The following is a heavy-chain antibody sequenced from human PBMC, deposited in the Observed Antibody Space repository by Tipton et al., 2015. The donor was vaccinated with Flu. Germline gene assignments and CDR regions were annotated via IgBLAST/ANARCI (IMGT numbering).Heavy chain of an antibody. CDR1: GDSMRSDYF. D-gene: IGHD4-11*01. CDR2: IHYSGSP. CDR3: ARRDYSTYVSDPKSWFDP. J-gene: IGHJ5*02. Sequence: LRLSCTVSGDSMRSDYFWAWIRQAPGKGLEWIGNIHYSGSPHYNPSLKSRVTITVDTSKNQFSLRLSSMTAADTAVYYCARRDYSTYVSDPKSWFDPWGQGILVTVSS. V-gene: IGHV4-38-2*02.